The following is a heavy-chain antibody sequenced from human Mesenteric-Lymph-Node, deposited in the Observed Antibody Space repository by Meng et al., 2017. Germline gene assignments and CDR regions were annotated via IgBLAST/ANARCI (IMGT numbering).Heavy chain of an antibody. V-gene: IGHV3-23*01. D-gene: IGHD3-10*01. CDR3: AKGPNVLLWFGEFYFDY. CDR2: ISGSGGST. CDR1: GFTFSSYA. Sequence: GESLKISCAASGFTFSSYAMSWVRQAPGKGLEWVSAISGSGGSTYYADSVKGRFTISRDNSKNTLYLQMNSLRAEDTAVYYCAKGPNVLLWFGEFYFDYWGQGTLVTVSS. J-gene: IGHJ4*02.